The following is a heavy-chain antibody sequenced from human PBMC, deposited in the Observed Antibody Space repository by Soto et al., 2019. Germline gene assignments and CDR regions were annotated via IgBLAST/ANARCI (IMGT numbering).Heavy chain of an antibody. V-gene: IGHV4-31*03. J-gene: IGHJ4*02. CDR3: ARENRLLYSSGWEGAPFDY. D-gene: IGHD6-19*01. CDR1: GGSISSGGYY. CDR2: IYYSGST. Sequence: SETLSLTCTVSGGSISSGGYYWSWIRQHPGKGLEWIGYIYYSGSTYYNPSLKSRVTILVDTSKNQFSLKLSSVTAADTAVHYCARENRLLYSSGWEGAPFDYWGQGTLVTVSS.